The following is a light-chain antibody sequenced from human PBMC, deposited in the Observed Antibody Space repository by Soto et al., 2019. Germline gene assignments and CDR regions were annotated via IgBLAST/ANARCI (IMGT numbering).Light chain of an antibody. CDR3: QQSYSTPSIT. CDR1: QSISSY. Sequence: DIQMTQSPSSLSASVGDRVTITCRASQSISSYLNWYHQKPGKALKLLIYAASSLQSGVPSRFSGSGSGTDFTLTISSLQPEDFATYYCQQSYSTPSITFGQGTRLEI. CDR2: AAS. J-gene: IGKJ5*01. V-gene: IGKV1-39*01.